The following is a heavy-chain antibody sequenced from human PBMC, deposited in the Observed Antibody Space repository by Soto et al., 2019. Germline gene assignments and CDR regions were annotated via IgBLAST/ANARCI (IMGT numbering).Heavy chain of an antibody. CDR2: ISSSRSTI. CDR1: GFTFSSYS. CDR3: ARDRIAAADRYGMDV. D-gene: IGHD6-13*01. Sequence: GSLRLSCAASGFTFSSYSMNWVRQAPGKGLEWVSYISSSRSTIYYADSVKGRFTISRDNSKNTLYLQMNSLRAEDTAVYYCARDRIAAADRYGMDVWGQGTTVTVS. V-gene: IGHV3-48*01. J-gene: IGHJ6*02.